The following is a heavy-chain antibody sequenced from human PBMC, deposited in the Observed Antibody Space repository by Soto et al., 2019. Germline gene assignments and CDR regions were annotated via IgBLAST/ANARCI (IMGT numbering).Heavy chain of an antibody. V-gene: IGHV3-30-3*01. Sequence: QVQLVESGGAVVQPGRSLRLSCAASGFTFSTYTMHWVRQAPGKGLEWVALIVYDGGKIHYADSVKGRFTISRDNSKNTLSLHMNSLTAEDTGIYYCASRSVPGYSYGEGFDYWGQGTLVTVSS. D-gene: IGHD5-18*01. CDR2: IVYDGGKI. CDR1: GFTFSTYT. CDR3: ASRSVPGYSYGEGFDY. J-gene: IGHJ4*02.